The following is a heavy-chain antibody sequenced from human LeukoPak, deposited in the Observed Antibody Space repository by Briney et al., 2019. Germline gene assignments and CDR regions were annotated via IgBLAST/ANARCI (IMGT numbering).Heavy chain of an antibody. CDR1: GFTFTSYE. Sequence: GGSLRLSCAASGFTFTSYEMNWVRQAPGKGLEWVSYITISGSTIYYADSVKGRFTISRDDSKNTLYLQMNSLRADDTAVYYCAKDQAPTVGSTDFWGQGTLVTVSS. J-gene: IGHJ4*02. CDR2: ITISGSTI. V-gene: IGHV3-48*03. D-gene: IGHD1-26*01. CDR3: AKDQAPTVGSTDF.